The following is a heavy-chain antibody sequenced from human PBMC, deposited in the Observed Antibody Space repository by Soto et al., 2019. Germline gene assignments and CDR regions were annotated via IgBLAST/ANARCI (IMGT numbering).Heavy chain of an antibody. D-gene: IGHD3-9*01. CDR1: GGSFSGYY. CDR3: ARGWSGLVIIRFDP. J-gene: IGHJ5*02. CDR2: VNHSGST. Sequence: KASETLSLTCAAYGGSFSGYYWSWIRQPPGKGLEWIGEVNHSGSTNYNPSLKSRVTISVDTSKNQFSLKLSSVTAADTAVYYCARGWSGLVIIRFDPWGQGTLVTVSS. V-gene: IGHV4-34*01.